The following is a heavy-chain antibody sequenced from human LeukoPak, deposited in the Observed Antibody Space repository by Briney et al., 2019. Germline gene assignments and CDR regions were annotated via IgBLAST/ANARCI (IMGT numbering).Heavy chain of an antibody. CDR3: ARDSRVEPMCFDI. CDR1: GFTFSNYW. J-gene: IGHJ3*02. D-gene: IGHD1-1*01. Sequence: PGGSLRLSCAASGFTFSNYWMSWVRQAPGKGLEWVANIRQDRSEKYYVDSVKGRFTISRDNAKNSLYLQMNSLRAEDTAVYYCARDSRVEPMCFDIWGQGTMVTVSS. CDR2: IRQDRSEK. V-gene: IGHV3-7*01.